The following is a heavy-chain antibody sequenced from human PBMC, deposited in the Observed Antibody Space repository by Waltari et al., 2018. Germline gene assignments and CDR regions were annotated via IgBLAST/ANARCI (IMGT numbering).Heavy chain of an antibody. D-gene: IGHD3-22*01. Sequence: QVQLQESGPGLVKPSQTLSLTCTVSGGSISSGSYYWSWIRQPAGKGLEWIGRIYTSGSTNYNPSLKSRVTISVDTSKNQFSLKLSSVTAADTAVYYCARAQFTMIVVAWGQGTLVTVSS. J-gene: IGHJ5*02. CDR2: IYTSGST. V-gene: IGHV4-61*02. CDR1: GGSISSGSYY. CDR3: ARAQFTMIVVA.